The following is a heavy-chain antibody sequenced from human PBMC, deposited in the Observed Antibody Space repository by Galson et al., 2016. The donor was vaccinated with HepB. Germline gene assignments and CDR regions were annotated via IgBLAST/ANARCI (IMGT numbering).Heavy chain of an antibody. CDR1: GGTFTSYA. J-gene: IGHJ6*02. Sequence: SVKVSCKASGGTFTSYAISWVRQAPGQGLEWMGGIIPIFGTSNYAQKFQGRVTITADESTSTAYMELSSLRSEDTAVHYCARVRDGYNHYYYYGMDVWGQGTTVTVSS. D-gene: IGHD5-24*01. CDR2: IIPIFGTS. CDR3: ARVRDGYNHYYYYGMDV. V-gene: IGHV1-69*13.